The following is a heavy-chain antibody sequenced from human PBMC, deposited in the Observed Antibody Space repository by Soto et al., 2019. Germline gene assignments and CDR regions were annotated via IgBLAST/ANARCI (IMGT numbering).Heavy chain of an antibody. J-gene: IGHJ5*02. D-gene: IGHD3-16*01. CDR3: GRGLQLGS. CDR2: IYHRGST. V-gene: IGHV4-31*03. Sequence: SETLSLTCTVSGDFISRGGYYWSWVRQPPGKGLEWIGYIYHRGSTYYNPSLKSRVTITEDSSQNQFSLKLTSVTAADTAIYYCGRGLQLGSWGQGTLVTVSS. CDR1: GDFISRGGYY.